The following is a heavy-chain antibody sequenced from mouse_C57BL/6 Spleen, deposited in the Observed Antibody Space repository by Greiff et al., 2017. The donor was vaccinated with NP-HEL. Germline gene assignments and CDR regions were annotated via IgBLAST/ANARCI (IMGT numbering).Heavy chain of an antibody. V-gene: IGHV1-82*01. CDR1: DYAFSSSW. Sequence: VQLQQSGPELVKPGASVKISCKASDYAFSSSWMNWVKQRPGKGLEWIGRIYPGDGDTNYNGKFKGKATLTADKSSSTAYMQLSSLTSEDSAVYFCASGRTYYGNFDYWGQGTTLTVSS. D-gene: IGHD2-10*01. J-gene: IGHJ2*01. CDR3: ASGRTYYGNFDY. CDR2: IYPGDGDT.